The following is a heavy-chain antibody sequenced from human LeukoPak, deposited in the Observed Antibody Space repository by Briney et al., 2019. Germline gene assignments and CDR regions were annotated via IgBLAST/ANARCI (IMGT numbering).Heavy chain of an antibody. J-gene: IGHJ4*02. CDR1: GYTFTSYA. CDR2: INTNTGNP. V-gene: IGHV7-4-1*02. CDR3: ARDGQPYYYGSGSTSGC. Sequence: ASVKVSCKASGYTFTSYAMNWVRQAPGQGLEWMGWINTNTGNPTYAQGFTGRFVFSLDTSVSTAYLQISSLKAEDTAVYYCARDGQPYYYGSGSTSGCWGQGTLVTVSS. D-gene: IGHD3-10*01.